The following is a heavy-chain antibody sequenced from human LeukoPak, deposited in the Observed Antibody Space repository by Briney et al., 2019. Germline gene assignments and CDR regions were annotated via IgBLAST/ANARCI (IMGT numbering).Heavy chain of an antibody. CDR1: SDSISSSY. Sequence: SETLSLTCTVSSDSISSSYWGWIRQPAGKGLEWIGRLYSSGGNDYNPSLKSRATMSADTSKNQFSLKLSSVTAADTAVYYCARDKAAAGLDYWGQGTLVTVS. CDR2: LYSSGGN. CDR3: ARDKAAAGLDY. J-gene: IGHJ4*02. V-gene: IGHV4-4*07. D-gene: IGHD6-13*01.